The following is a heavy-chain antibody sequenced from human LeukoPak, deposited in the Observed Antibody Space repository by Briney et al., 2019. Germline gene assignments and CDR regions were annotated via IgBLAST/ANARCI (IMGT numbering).Heavy chain of an antibody. CDR3: AKDRITIFGVVITAHYYYMDV. CDR2: ISGSGGST. Sequence: GGSLRLSXAASGFTFSSYAMSWVRQAPGKGLEWVSAISGSGGSTYYADSVKGRFTISRDNSKNTLYLQMNSLRAEDTAVYYCAKDRITIFGVVITAHYYYMDVWGKGTTVTVSS. CDR1: GFTFSSYA. J-gene: IGHJ6*03. V-gene: IGHV3-23*01. D-gene: IGHD3-3*01.